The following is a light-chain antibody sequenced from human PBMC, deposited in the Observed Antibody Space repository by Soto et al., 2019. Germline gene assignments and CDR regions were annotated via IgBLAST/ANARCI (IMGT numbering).Light chain of an antibody. V-gene: IGKV2-28*01. CDR2: LGS. J-gene: IGKJ2*01. CDR3: MQRLQIPRT. Sequence: DIVMTQSPLSLPVTPGEPASISCRSSQSLLDGNGYSYLDWYLQKPGQSPQLLIHLGSSRASGVPDRFSGSGSGTDFTLKISRVEAEDVVVYYCMQRLQIPRTFGQGTKLEIK. CDR1: QSLLDGNGYSY.